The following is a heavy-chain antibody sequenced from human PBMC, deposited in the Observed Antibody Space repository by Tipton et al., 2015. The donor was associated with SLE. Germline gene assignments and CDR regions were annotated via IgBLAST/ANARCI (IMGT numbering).Heavy chain of an antibody. J-gene: IGHJ4*02. D-gene: IGHD6-19*01. CDR3: ARGKDWLVPYYFDY. CDR2: INHSGST. V-gene: IGHV4-39*06. Sequence: TLSLTCTVSGGSISSGDYYWSWIRQPPGKGLEWIGEINHSGSTKYNPSLKSRVTISVDTSKNQFPLKLTSVTAADTAVYYCARGKDWLVPYYFDYWGQGTLVTVSS. CDR1: GGSISSGDYY.